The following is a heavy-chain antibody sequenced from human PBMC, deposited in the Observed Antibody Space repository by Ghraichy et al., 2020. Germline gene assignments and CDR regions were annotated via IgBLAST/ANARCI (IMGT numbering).Heavy chain of an antibody. Sequence: ASVKVSGKEEGENFRTYGISWVRQAPGQGLEWMGWISDSGDTNYAQKFQGRVTVTTDTSTNTAYMELRSLRSDDTAVYYCARDIGWVVDYWGQGTLVIVSS. CDR2: ISDSGDT. V-gene: IGHV1-18*01. CDR1: GENFRTYG. D-gene: IGHD1-26*01. CDR3: ARDIGWVVDY. J-gene: IGHJ4*02.